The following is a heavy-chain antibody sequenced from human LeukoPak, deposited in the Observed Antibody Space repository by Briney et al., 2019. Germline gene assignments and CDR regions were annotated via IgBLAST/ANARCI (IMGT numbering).Heavy chain of an antibody. V-gene: IGHV3-7*03. Sequence: GGSLRLSCAASGFPFNAYWMTWVRLAPGKGLEWVANIKEDGTETYYVDSVKGRFTISRDNAKNSLYLQMNSLRVEDTAVYYCAKEGRSLQTYWGQGTLVTVSS. D-gene: IGHD5-24*01. CDR3: AKEGRSLQTY. CDR1: GFPFNAYW. CDR2: IKEDGTET. J-gene: IGHJ4*02.